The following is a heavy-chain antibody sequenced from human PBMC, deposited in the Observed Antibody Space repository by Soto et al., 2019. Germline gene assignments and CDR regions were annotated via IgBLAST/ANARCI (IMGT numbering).Heavy chain of an antibody. D-gene: IGHD1-26*01. V-gene: IGHV3-30*03. CDR2: ISFDGSEK. Sequence: QVQLVESGGGVVQPGRSLRLSCAASGFTFSIYGMHWVRHAPGKGLEWVAMISFDGSEKYYTDSVKGRFHISGDSSKNTMYLQMDSLRVEDTAVYYCARDRRLYYSDAFDIWGQGTTVTVSS. CDR1: GFTFSIYG. J-gene: IGHJ3*02. CDR3: ARDRRLYYSDAFDI.